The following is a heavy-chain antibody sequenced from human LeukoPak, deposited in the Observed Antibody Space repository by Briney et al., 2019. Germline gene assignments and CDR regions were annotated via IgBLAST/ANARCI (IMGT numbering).Heavy chain of an antibody. D-gene: IGHD3-9*01. J-gene: IGHJ3*02. V-gene: IGHV3-7*01. CDR3: ARMRYFDWFDAFDI. CDR1: GFTFSSYW. Sequence: PGGSLRLSXAASGFTFSSYWMSWVRQAPGKGLEWVANIKQDGSEKYYVDSVKGRFTISRDNAKNSLYLQMNSLRAEDTAVYYCARMRYFDWFDAFDIWGQGTMVTVSS. CDR2: IKQDGSEK.